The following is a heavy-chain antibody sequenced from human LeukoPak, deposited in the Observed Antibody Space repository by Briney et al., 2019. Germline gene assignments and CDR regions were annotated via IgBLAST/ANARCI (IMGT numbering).Heavy chain of an antibody. CDR1: GGTFSSYA. D-gene: IGHD1-26*01. CDR3: ARGLWELHAFDI. V-gene: IGHV1-69*05. Sequence: SVKVSCKASGGTFSSYAISWVRQAPGQGLEWMGRIIPIFGTANYAQKFQGRVTITTDESTSTAYMELSSLRSEDTAVYYCARGLWELHAFDIWGRGTMVTVSS. CDR2: IIPIFGTA. J-gene: IGHJ3*02.